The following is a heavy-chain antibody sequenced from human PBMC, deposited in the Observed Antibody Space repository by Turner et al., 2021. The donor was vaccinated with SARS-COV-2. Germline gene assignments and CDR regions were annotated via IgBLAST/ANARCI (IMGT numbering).Heavy chain of an antibody. J-gene: IGHJ4*02. CDR2: IYSGGST. CDR1: GFTVSSNY. CDR3: ARDYGDYYFDY. D-gene: IGHD4-17*01. V-gene: IGHV3-53*01. Sequence: EVQLVESGGGLIQPGGSLRLSCAASGFTVSSNYMSWVRQVPGKGLEWVSVIYSGGSTYYTGSVKGRFTISRDNTKNTLYLQMNSLRAEDTAVYYCARDYGDYYFDYWGQGTLVTVSS.